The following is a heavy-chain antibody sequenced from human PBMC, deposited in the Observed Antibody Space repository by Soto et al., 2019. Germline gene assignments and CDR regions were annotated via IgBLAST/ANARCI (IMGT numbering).Heavy chain of an antibody. Sequence: QVQLVQSGAEVKKPGSSVKVSCKASGGTFSSYAISWVRQAPGQGLEWMGGIIPIFGTANYAQKFQGRVTITADESTSTAYMELSSLRSEDTAVYYCARDKITNYYDSSGYYYDAFDIGGQGTMVTVSS. D-gene: IGHD3-22*01. CDR3: ARDKITNYYDSSGYYYDAFDI. J-gene: IGHJ3*02. CDR2: IIPIFGTA. V-gene: IGHV1-69*01. CDR1: GGTFSSYA.